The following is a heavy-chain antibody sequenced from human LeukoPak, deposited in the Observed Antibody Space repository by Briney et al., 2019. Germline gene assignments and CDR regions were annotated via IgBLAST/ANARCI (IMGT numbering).Heavy chain of an antibody. CDR3: ARPLWCGESPLGI. D-gene: IGHD3-10*01. J-gene: IGHJ4*02. CDR1: GYTFTSYG. V-gene: IGHV1-18*01. Sequence: ASVKVSCKASGYTFTSYGINWVRQAPGQGLEWMGWISTYNGNTDHAQKFQGRVTMTTDTSTSTAYMELRSLTSDETAVYYCARPLWCGESPLGIWGQGTLVTVSS. CDR2: ISTYNGNT.